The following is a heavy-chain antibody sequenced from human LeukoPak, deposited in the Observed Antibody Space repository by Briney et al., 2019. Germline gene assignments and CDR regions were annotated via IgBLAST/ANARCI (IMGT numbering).Heavy chain of an antibody. Sequence: ASVKVSCKASGYTFTDYYMHWVRQAPGQGFEWMGWINPNDGDTNYAQKFQGRVTMTRDTSISTAHMEVSRLRSDDTAVYYCARANFLYCSSSACLFDYWGQGTLVTVSS. CDR3: ARANFLYCSSSACLFDY. J-gene: IGHJ4*02. CDR2: INPNDGDT. V-gene: IGHV1-2*02. D-gene: IGHD2-2*01. CDR1: GYTFTDYY.